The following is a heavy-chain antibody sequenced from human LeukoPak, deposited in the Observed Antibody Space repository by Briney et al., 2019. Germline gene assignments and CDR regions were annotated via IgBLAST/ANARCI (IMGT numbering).Heavy chain of an antibody. CDR2: ISGSGGTT. V-gene: IGHV3-23*01. CDR1: GFTFSIYA. J-gene: IGHJ4*02. CDR3: AKGANYSPDY. D-gene: IGHD5-24*01. Sequence: GGSLRLSCAASGFTFSIYAMSWVRQAPGKGLGWVSAISGSGGTTYYADSVKGRFSISRDNSKNTLYLQMNSLRAEDTAVYYCAKGANYSPDYWGQGTLVTVSS.